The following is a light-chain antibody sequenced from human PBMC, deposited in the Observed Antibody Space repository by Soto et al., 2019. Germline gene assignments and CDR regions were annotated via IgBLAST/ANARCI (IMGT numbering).Light chain of an antibody. V-gene: IGLV2-11*01. Sequence: QSVLTQPRSVSGSPGQSVAISCTGTSCDVGGYNYVSWFQHHPGKAPKLLIYDVTQRPAGVSDRFSGSKSGNTASLTISGLQAEDEADYYCCSFAGSPYVFGTGTKVTVL. CDR2: DVT. J-gene: IGLJ1*01. CDR3: CSFAGSPYV. CDR1: SCDVGGYNY.